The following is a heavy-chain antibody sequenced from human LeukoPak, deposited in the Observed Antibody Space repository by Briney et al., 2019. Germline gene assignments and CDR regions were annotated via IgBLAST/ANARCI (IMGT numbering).Heavy chain of an antibody. Sequence: SCKASGYTFTSYAMHWVRQAPGKGLEWVAVITSDGNDKYYADAVKGRFTISRDNSKNTLYLQMNSLRAEDTAVYYCASSNGWYLDYWGQGTLVTVSS. CDR2: ITSDGNDK. CDR3: ASSNGWYLDY. V-gene: IGHV3-30-3*01. J-gene: IGHJ4*02. D-gene: IGHD6-19*01. CDR1: GYTFTSYA.